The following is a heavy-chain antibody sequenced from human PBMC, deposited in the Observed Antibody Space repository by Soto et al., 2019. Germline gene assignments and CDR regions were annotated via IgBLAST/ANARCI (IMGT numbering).Heavy chain of an antibody. D-gene: IGHD3-9*01. CDR2: INHSGST. Sequence: SETLSLTCAVYGGSFSGYYWSWIRQPPGKGLEWIGEINHSGSTNYNPSLKSRVTISVDTSKNQFSLKLSSVTAADTAVYYCARGALRYFDWLPSTFDYWGQGTLVTV. CDR1: GGSFSGYY. V-gene: IGHV4-34*01. CDR3: ARGALRYFDWLPSTFDY. J-gene: IGHJ4*02.